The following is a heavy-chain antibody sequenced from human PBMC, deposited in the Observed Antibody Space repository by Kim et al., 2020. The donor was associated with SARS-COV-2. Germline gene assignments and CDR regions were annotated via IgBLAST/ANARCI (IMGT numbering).Heavy chain of an antibody. D-gene: IGHD2-15*01. V-gene: IGHV4-31*03. J-gene: IGHJ4*02. CDR3: ARYGILKEFDY. CDR2: IYYSGST. CDR1: GGSISSGGYY. Sequence: SETLSLTCTVSGGSISSGGYYWSWIRQHPGKGLEWIGYIYYSGSTYYNPSLKSRVTISVDTSKNQFSLKLSSVTAADTAVYYCARYGILKEFDYWGQGTLVTVSS.